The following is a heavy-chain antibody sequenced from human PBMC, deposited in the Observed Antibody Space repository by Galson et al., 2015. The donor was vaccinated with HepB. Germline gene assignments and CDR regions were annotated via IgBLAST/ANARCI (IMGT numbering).Heavy chain of an antibody. V-gene: IGHV1-18*01. Sequence: SVKVSCKASGYTFPDYGISWVRQAPGQGLEWMGWINAYNGKTNYAQKLQGRVTLTTDTSTNTVYMELRSLRSDDAAVYYCSRDKSYGDPSFVYWGQGTLVAVSS. J-gene: IGHJ4*02. CDR2: INAYNGKT. CDR1: GYTFPDYG. CDR3: SRDKSYGDPSFVY. D-gene: IGHD4-17*01.